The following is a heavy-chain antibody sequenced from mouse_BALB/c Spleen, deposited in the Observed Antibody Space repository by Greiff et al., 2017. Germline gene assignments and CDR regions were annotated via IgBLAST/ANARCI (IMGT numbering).Heavy chain of an antibody. J-gene: IGHJ1*01. D-gene: IGHD1-1*01. CDR2: INPYNDGT. V-gene: IGHV1-14*01. CDR3: ASGSSYPWYFDV. CDR1: GYTFTSYF. Sequence: VQLQQSGPELVKPGASVKMSCKASGYTFTSYFMHWVKQKPGQGLEWIGYINPYNDGTKYNEKFKGKATLTSDKSSSTAYMELSSLTSEDSAVYYCASGSSYPWYFDVWGAGTTVTVSS.